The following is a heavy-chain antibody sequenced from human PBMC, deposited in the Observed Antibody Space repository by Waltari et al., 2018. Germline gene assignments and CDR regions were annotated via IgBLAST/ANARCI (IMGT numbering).Heavy chain of an antibody. CDR3: ATDPRGGVIKYY. V-gene: IGHV1-24*01. CDR1: GYPLTELS. J-gene: IGHJ4*02. CDR2: FDPEDGET. Sequence: QVQLVQSGAEVKKPGASVRVSCKVSGYPLTELSMPWVRQAPGKGLEWMGGFDPEDGETIYAQKFQGRVTMTEDTSTDTAYMELSSLRSEDTAVYYCATDPRGGVIKYYWGQGTLVTVSS. D-gene: IGHD3-10*01.